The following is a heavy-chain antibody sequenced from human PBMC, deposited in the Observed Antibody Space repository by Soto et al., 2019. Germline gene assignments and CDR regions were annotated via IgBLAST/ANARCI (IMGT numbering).Heavy chain of an antibody. D-gene: IGHD2-21*02. V-gene: IGHV4-61*01. CDR1: GDSVSSDNYF. Sequence: VQLRESGPELLKPSETLSLTCTVSGDSVSSDNYFWTWIRQPPGKALEWIADISYTGDTNYNPSLKSRVTISVEPSTNQFYLKLTSVTAADTAVYFCARIVVGVTANSWGQGTLVTVSS. CDR2: ISYTGDT. J-gene: IGHJ4*02. CDR3: ARIVVGVTANS.